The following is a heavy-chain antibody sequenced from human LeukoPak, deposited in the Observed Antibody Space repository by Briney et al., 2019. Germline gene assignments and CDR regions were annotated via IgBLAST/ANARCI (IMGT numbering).Heavy chain of an antibody. D-gene: IGHD3-22*01. CDR1: GFTFSSYA. J-gene: IGHJ4*02. CDR3: AGSSENYYDSSPFDY. CDR2: ISYDGSNK. Sequence: GGSLRLSCAASGFTFSSYAMHWVREAPGKGLEWVAVISYDGSNKYYADSVKGRFTISRDNSKNTLYLQMNSLRAEDTAVYYCAGSSENYYDSSPFDYWGQGTLVTVSS. V-gene: IGHV3-30-3*01.